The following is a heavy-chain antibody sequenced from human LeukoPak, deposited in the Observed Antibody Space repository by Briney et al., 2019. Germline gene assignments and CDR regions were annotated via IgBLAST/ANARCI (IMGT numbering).Heavy chain of an antibody. CDR2: VSGSGNMT. V-gene: IGHV3-23*01. Sequence: GSLRLSCAASGFTFSSSAMSWVRQASGKGLEWVSGVSGSGNMTCSPDSVKARFTISRDNSKNTLYLQMNSLRAEDTAVYYCAKDWVPNYYDSSGPLGLFDYWGQGTLVTVSS. D-gene: IGHD3-22*01. CDR1: GFTFSSSA. J-gene: IGHJ4*02. CDR3: AKDWVPNYYDSSGPLGLFDY.